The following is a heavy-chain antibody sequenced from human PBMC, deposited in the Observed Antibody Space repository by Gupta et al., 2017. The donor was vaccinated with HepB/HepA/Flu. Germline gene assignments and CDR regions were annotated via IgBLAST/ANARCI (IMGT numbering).Heavy chain of an antibody. CDR3: ADLGPKNYSAYNY. D-gene: IGHD2-21*01. CDR1: GSAFSNYA. J-gene: IGHJ4*02. Sequence: EVQLLESGGGLIQPGGSLRLSCTASGSAFSNYAMTWVRPAPGTGLEWVSAISSSGPITYFAVSVKGRFTISRDKSNNNLDMPIKRPSDADADVYYCADLGPKNYSAYNYWGRGTLVSVSS. CDR2: ISSSGPIT. V-gene: IGHV3-23*01.